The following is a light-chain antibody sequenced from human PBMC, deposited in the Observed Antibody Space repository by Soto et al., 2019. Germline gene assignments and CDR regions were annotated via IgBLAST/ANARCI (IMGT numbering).Light chain of an antibody. J-gene: IGLJ1*01. CDR2: DVS. Sequence: QSVLTQPASVSGSPGQSITISCTGTSSDVGGYNYVSWYQQHPGKAPKLMINDVSNRPSGVSNRFSGSKSGNTASLTISGLQAEDEADYYCSSYTSSSTLDFGTGTKVTVL. V-gene: IGLV2-14*01. CDR1: SSDVGGYNY. CDR3: SSYTSSSTLD.